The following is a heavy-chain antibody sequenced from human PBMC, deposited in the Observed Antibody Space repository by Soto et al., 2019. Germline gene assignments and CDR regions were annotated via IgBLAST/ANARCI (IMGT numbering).Heavy chain of an antibody. Sequence: QVQLVQSGAEVRKPGSSVKVSCKISGGTFTNYVISWLRQAPGQGLEWMGGLIPIFGAANLAQKFQGRVTTTADESTSTVNMELSGLTSEDTAGYYCARGRSSPNFDPWGQGTLVTVSS. J-gene: IGHJ5*02. D-gene: IGHD6-6*01. V-gene: IGHV1-69*01. CDR3: ARGRSSPNFDP. CDR1: GGTFTNYV. CDR2: LIPIFGAA.